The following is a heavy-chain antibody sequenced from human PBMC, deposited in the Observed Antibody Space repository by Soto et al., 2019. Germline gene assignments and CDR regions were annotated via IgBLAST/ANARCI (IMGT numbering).Heavy chain of an antibody. V-gene: IGHV3-21*01. CDR1: GFTFSRYS. D-gene: IGHD3-22*01. CDR2: ISSGRTYT. Sequence: EVQLVESGGGLVKPGGSLRLSCAASGFTFSRYSMNWVRQAPGKGLEWVSSISSGRTYTDYADSVKGRFTISGDNAKNSLYLQMNSLRAEDTAVYYCATMGSGYYYVYWGQGTLVTVSS. J-gene: IGHJ4*02. CDR3: ATMGSGYYYVY.